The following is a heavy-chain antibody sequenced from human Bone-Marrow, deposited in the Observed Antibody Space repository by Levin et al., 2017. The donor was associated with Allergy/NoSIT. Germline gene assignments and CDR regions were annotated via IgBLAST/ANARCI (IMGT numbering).Heavy chain of an antibody. CDR1: GFTFDDYG. Sequence: GGSLRLSCAASGFTFDDYGMSWVRQAPGKGLEWVSGINWNGGSTGYADSVKGRFTISRDNAKNSLYLQMNSLRVEDTALYYCARGSYEKWLVPRDYWGQGALVTVSS. D-gene: IGHD6-19*01. CDR2: INWNGGST. V-gene: IGHV3-20*04. CDR3: ARGSYEKWLVPRDY. J-gene: IGHJ4*02.